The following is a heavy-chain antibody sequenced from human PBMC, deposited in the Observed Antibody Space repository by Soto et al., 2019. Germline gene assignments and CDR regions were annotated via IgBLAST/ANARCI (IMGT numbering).Heavy chain of an antibody. CDR3: AREGDYGGNSYRY. D-gene: IGHD4-17*01. V-gene: IGHV1-3*01. Sequence: QVQLVQSGAEVKKPGASVKVSCKASGYTFTSYAMHWVRQAPGQRLEWMGWINAGNGNTNDSQKFQGRVTITRDTAASTAYMELSSLRAEDTAVYYCAREGDYGGNSYRYWGQGTLVTVSS. CDR1: GYTFTSYA. CDR2: INAGNGNT. J-gene: IGHJ4*02.